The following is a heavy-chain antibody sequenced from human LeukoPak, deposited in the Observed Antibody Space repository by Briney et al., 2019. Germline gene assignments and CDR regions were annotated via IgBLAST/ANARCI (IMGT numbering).Heavy chain of an antibody. CDR2: SYNSGIT. V-gene: IGHV4-39*01. J-gene: IGHJ3*02. Sequence: SESLSLTCTVSGGSISSISYYWGWIRRPPGKGLEWIGSSYNSGITHYNPSLKSRVTISVDTSQNQFSLKLSSVTAADTAVFYCTRNGVPGSIVSAFDIWGQGKMVNVCS. CDR3: TRNGVPGSIVSAFDI. D-gene: IGHD6-19*01. CDR1: GGSISSISYY.